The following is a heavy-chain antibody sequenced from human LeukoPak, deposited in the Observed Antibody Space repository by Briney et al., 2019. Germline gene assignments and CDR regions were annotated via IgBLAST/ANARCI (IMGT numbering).Heavy chain of an antibody. CDR2: IWYEGSNK. Sequence: GGSLRLSCAASGFTFSSYGMHWVRQAPGKGLEWVAVIWYEGSNKYYADSVKGRFTISRDNSKNTLYLQMNSLRAEDTAVYYCARDKIAAAGTDYYYGMDVWGQGTTVTVSS. CDR3: ARDKIAAAGTDYYYGMDV. J-gene: IGHJ6*02. V-gene: IGHV3-33*01. D-gene: IGHD6-13*01. CDR1: GFTFSSYG.